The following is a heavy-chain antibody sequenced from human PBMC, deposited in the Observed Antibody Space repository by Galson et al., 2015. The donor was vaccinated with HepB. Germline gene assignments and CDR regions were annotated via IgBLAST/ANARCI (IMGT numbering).Heavy chain of an antibody. CDR3: TCGRYGQDANDI. CDR2: IRSKAYGETT. CDR1: GFSFGDYA. Sequence: SLRLSCAASGFSFGDYAMYWVRQAPGKGLEWVCLIRSKAYGETTQYAASVKGRFTISRDDSKSIAYLQMNSLKTEDTAVYYCTCGRYGQDANDIWGQGTMVTVSS. J-gene: IGHJ3*02. D-gene: IGHD1-26*01. V-gene: IGHV3-49*04.